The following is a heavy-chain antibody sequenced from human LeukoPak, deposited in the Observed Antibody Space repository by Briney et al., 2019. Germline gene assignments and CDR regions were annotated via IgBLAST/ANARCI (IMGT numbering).Heavy chain of an antibody. CDR3: ITDQAYFSGSGPRGDY. J-gene: IGHJ4*02. Sequence: TGGSLRLSCAASGFTFSYAWMSWVRQAPGKGLEWVGRIKSKTDRETTDYAAPVEGRFIISRDDSKNTLYLQMNSLKTEDTGVYYCITDQAYFSGSGPRGDYWGQGTLVTVSS. V-gene: IGHV3-15*01. CDR1: GFTFSYAW. CDR2: IKSKTDRETT. D-gene: IGHD3-10*01.